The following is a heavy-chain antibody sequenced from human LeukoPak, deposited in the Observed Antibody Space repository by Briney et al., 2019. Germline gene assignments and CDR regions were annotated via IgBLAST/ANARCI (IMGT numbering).Heavy chain of an antibody. CDR2: INHSGST. Sequence: SETLSLTCAVYGGSFSGYYWSWIRQPPGKGLGWIGEINHSGSTNYNPSLKSRVTISVDTSKNQFSLKLSSVTAADTAVYYCARGRDYYGSGSLAFDYWGQGTLVTVSS. CDR1: GGSFSGYY. J-gene: IGHJ4*02. V-gene: IGHV4-34*01. CDR3: ARGRDYYGSGSLAFDY. D-gene: IGHD3-10*01.